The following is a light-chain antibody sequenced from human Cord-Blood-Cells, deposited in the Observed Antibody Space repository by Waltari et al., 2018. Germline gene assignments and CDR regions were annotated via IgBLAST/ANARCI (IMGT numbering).Light chain of an antibody. J-gene: IGKJ1*01. CDR3: QQYNSYSRT. Sequence: DHQITQSPSTLSASVGDRVTITCRASQSISSRLAWYKQKPGKAPKLLSYKASSLESGVPSRFSGSGSGTEFTLTISSLQPDDFATYYCQQYNSYSRTFGQGTKVEIK. CDR1: QSISSR. CDR2: KAS. V-gene: IGKV1-5*03.